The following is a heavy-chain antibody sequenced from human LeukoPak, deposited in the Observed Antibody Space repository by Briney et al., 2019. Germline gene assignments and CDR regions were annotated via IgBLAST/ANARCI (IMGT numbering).Heavy chain of an antibody. CDR2: INPNSGGT. D-gene: IGHD5-12*01. CDR1: GYTFTGYY. J-gene: IGHJ4*02. CDR3: ARGRSGYDPFDY. V-gene: IGHV1-2*02. Sequence: ASVKVSCKASGYTFTGYYMHWVRQAPGQGLEWMGWINPNSGGTNYAQKLQGRVTMTTDTSTSTAYMELRSLRSDDTAVYYCARGRSGYDPFDYWGQGTLVTVSS.